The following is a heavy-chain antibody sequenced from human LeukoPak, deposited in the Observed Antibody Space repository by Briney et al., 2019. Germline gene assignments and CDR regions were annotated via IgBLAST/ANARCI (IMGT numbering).Heavy chain of an antibody. CDR1: GGTFSSYA. CDR2: IIPIFGTA. D-gene: IGHD6-19*01. V-gene: IGHV1-69*05. J-gene: IGHJ4*02. Sequence: SSVKVSCKASGGTFSSYAISWLRQAPGQGLEWMGGIIPIFGTANYAQKFQGRVTITTDESTSTAYMELSSVRSEDTAVYYCAMWQQWLVTGCYWGQGTLVTVSS. CDR3: AMWQQWLVTGCY.